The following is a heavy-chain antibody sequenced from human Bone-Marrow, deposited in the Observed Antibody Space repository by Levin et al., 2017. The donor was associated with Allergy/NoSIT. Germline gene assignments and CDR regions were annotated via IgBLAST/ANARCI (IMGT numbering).Heavy chain of an antibody. CDR1: GYTFTGYY. V-gene: IGHV1-2*02. Sequence: ASVKVSCKASGYTFTGYYMHWVRQAPGQGLEWMGWINPNSGGTNYAQKFQGRVTMTRDTSISTAYMELSRLRSDDTAVYYCARRNYYDSSGKMRAFDIWGQGTMVTVSS. D-gene: IGHD3-22*01. CDR2: INPNSGGT. J-gene: IGHJ3*02. CDR3: ARRNYYDSSGKMRAFDI.